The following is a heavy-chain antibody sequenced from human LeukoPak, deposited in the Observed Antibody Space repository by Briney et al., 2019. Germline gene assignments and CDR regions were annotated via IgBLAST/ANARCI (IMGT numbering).Heavy chain of an antibody. V-gene: IGHV3-23*01. J-gene: IGHJ4*02. CDR1: GFTFSSYA. CDR3: AKEITIWPFEGSYQGYFGY. Sequence: PGGSLRLSCAASGFTFSSYAMSWVRQAPGAGLECVSAISGSGGSTYYADSVKGRFTISRDNSKNTLYLQMNSLRAEDTAVYYCAKEITIWPFEGSYQGYFGYWGQGTLVTVSS. D-gene: IGHD1-26*01. CDR2: ISGSGGST.